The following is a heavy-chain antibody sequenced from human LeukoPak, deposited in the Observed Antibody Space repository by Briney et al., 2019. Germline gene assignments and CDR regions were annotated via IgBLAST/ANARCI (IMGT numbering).Heavy chain of an antibody. Sequence: SVKVSCKASGGTFSSYAISWVRQAPGQGLEWMGGIIPIFGAANYAQKFQGRVTITTDESTSTAYMELSSLRSEDTAVYYCARGHSGSYSGDYWGQGTLVTVSS. D-gene: IGHD1-26*01. J-gene: IGHJ4*02. V-gene: IGHV1-69*05. CDR2: IIPIFGAA. CDR1: GGTFSSYA. CDR3: ARGHSGSYSGDY.